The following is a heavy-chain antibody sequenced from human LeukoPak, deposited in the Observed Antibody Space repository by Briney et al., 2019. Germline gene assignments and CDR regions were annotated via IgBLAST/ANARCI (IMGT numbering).Heavy chain of an antibody. CDR2: IKQDGSEK. V-gene: IGHV3-7*01. CDR1: GFTFSSYA. J-gene: IGHJ4*02. Sequence: GGSLRLSCAASGFTFSSYAMSWVRQAPGKGLEWVANIKQDGSEKNYVESVKGRFTISRDNAKNSLYLQTNSLRAEDTAVYYCARAGQEWFGELGFDQWGQGTLVIVSS. CDR3: ARAGQEWFGELGFDQ. D-gene: IGHD3-10*01.